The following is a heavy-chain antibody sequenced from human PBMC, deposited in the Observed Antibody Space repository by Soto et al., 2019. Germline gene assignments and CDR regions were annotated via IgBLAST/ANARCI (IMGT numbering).Heavy chain of an antibody. V-gene: IGHV4-39*01. D-gene: IGHD3-10*01. Sequence: SETLSLTCTVSGGSISSSSYYWGWIRQPPGKGLEWIGSIYYSGSTYYNPSLKSRVTISVDTSKNQFSLKLSSVTAADTAVYYCARHPWYYYGSVLPIWGQGTMVTVSS. J-gene: IGHJ3*02. CDR3: ARHPWYYYGSVLPI. CDR2: IYYSGST. CDR1: GGSISSSSYY.